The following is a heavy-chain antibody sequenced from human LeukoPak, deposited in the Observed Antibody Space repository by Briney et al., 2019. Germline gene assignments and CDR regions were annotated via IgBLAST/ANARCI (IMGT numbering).Heavy chain of an antibody. J-gene: IGHJ4*02. CDR3: AIRYSSSWYVFSNKFDY. CDR2: MNPNSGNT. Sequence: ASVKVSCKASGYTFTSYDINWVQQATGQGLEWMGWMNPNSGNTGYAQKFQGRVTMTRNTSISTAYMELSSLRSEDTAVYYCAIRYSSSWYVFSNKFDYWGQGTLVTVSS. V-gene: IGHV1-8*01. CDR1: GYTFTSYD. D-gene: IGHD6-13*01.